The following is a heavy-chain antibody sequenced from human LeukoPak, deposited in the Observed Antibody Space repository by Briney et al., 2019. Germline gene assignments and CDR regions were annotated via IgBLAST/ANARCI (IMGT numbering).Heavy chain of an antibody. J-gene: IGHJ4*02. CDR3: ARGEAFDY. V-gene: IGHV3-53*01. CDR1: GGSISSSSYY. Sequence: ETLSLTCTVSGGSISSSSYYWGWIRQPPGKGLEWVSIIYSGGSTYYADSVKGRFTISRDNSKNTLYLQMNSLRAEDTAVYFCARGEAFDYWGQGTLVTVSS. CDR2: IYSGGST.